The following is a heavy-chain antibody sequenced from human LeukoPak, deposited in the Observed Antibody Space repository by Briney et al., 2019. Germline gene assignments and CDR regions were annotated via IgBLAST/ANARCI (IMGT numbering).Heavy chain of an antibody. V-gene: IGHV4-59*01. CDR2: IYYSGST. D-gene: IGHD2-15*01. CDR1: GGSISSYY. CDR3: AREGYCSGGSCYAHIDY. Sequence: SETLSLTCTVSGGSISSYYWSWIRQPPGKGLEWIGYIYYSGSTNYNPSLKSRVTISVDTSKNQFSLKLSSVTAADTAVYYCAREGYCSGGSCYAHIDYWGQGTLVTVSS. J-gene: IGHJ4*02.